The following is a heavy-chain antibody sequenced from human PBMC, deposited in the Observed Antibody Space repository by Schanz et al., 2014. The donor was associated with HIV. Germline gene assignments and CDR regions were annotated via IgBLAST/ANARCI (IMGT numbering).Heavy chain of an antibody. CDR2: IRGSGGST. V-gene: IGHV3-23*04. Sequence: EVQLVESGGGLLQPGGSLRLSCAASGFSFSSYAMSWVRQAPGKGLEWVASIRGSGGSTYYTDSVKGRFTISRDNSKSTLCLQLSSLRADDTAIYYCAKGGSSSVLAYYYYGMDVWGRGTTVTVSS. J-gene: IGHJ6*02. D-gene: IGHD6-6*01. CDR1: GFSFSSYA. CDR3: AKGGSSSVLAYYYYGMDV.